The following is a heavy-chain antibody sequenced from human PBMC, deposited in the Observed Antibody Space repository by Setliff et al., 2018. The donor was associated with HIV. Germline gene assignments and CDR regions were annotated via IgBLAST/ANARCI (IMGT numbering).Heavy chain of an antibody. CDR2: INGNNGNT. Sequence: ASVKVSCKTSGYTFTSYAIHWVRRAPGQRLEWMGWINGNNGNTKYSQEFQGRVTFTRDTSATTAYMELSCLRSEDTAVYYCTTSWVATYYYYMDVWGKGTTVTVSS. V-gene: IGHV1-3*03. J-gene: IGHJ6*03. CDR3: TTSWVATYYYYMDV. CDR1: GYTFTSYA.